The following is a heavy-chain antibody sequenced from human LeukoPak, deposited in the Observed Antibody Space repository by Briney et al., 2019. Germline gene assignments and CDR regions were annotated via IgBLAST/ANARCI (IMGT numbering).Heavy chain of an antibody. CDR2: IIPIFGTA. CDR3: ASYRAANYYYYYYMDV. J-gene: IGHJ6*03. Sequence: SVKVSCKASGGTFSSYATSWVRQAPGQGLEWMGGIIPIFGTANYAQKFQGRVTITTDESTSTAYMELSSLRSEDTAVYYCASYRAANYYYYYYMDVWGKGTTVTVSS. CDR1: GGTFSSYA. D-gene: IGHD2-15*01. V-gene: IGHV1-69*05.